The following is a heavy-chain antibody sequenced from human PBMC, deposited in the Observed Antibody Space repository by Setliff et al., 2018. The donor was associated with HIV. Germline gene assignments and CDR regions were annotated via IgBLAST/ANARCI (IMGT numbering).Heavy chain of an antibody. CDR2: VYASTGHT. CDR1: GDKFGSFD. D-gene: IGHD2-15*01. Sequence: ASVKVSCKTSGDKFGSFDINWVRQASGQGLEWVGWVYASTGHTAYARKFEGRVTMTWDPSTGIGYMELNSLRADDTAVYYCARGIDILVKMGIYYHYMDVWGKGTTVTSP. V-gene: IGHV1-8*01. J-gene: IGHJ6*03. CDR3: ARGIDILVKMGIYYHYMDV.